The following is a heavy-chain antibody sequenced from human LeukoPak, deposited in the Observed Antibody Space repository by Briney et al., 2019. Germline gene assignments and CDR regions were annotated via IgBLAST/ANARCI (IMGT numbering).Heavy chain of an antibody. CDR2: ISGSGGST. D-gene: IGHD1-26*01. Sequence: PGGSLRLSCAASGFTVSSNYMSWVRQAPGKGLEWVSAISGSGGSTYYADSVKGRFTISRDNSKNTLYLQMNSLRAEDTAVYYCAKYRIVGAIPFDYWGQGTLVTVSS. V-gene: IGHV3-23*01. CDR3: AKYRIVGAIPFDY. J-gene: IGHJ4*02. CDR1: GFTVSSNY.